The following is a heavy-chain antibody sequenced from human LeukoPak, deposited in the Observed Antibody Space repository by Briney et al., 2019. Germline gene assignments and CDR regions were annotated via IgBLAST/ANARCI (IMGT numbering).Heavy chain of an antibody. V-gene: IGHV3-20*04. D-gene: IGHD2-15*01. CDR2: INWHGGST. J-gene: IGHJ5*02. CDR3: ARGADGVSSNSRGWFDP. CDR1: GFTFDDYD. Sequence: GGSLRLSCAASGFTFDDYDMSWVRQAPGKGLEWVSNINWHGGSTTYADSVKGRFTISRDNAKNSLYLQMNSLRAEDTAVYSCARGADGVSSNSRGWFDPWGQGTLVTVSS.